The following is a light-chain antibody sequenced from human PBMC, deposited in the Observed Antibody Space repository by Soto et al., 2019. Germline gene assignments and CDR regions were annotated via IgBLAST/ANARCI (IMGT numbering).Light chain of an antibody. J-gene: IGLJ2*01. Sequence: QSVLTQPASVSGSPGQLITISCTGSRNDVGGYNYVSWYQQHPGKAPKLMIYEVSNRPSGVSNRFSGSKSGNTASLTISGLQAEDEAHYYCSSFTSSGTGVFGGGTQLTVL. CDR2: EVS. CDR1: RNDVGGYNY. V-gene: IGLV2-14*01. CDR3: SSFTSSGTGV.